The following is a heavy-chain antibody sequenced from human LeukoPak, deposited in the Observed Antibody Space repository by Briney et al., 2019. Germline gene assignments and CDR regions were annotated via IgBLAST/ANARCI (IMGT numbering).Heavy chain of an antibody. CDR3: AKGKSIASLWYMDV. CDR1: GFSLGDYA. J-gene: IGHJ6*03. Sequence: PGGSLRLSCEASGFSLGDYAMHWVRQIPGKGLDWVSGITWDSGTIDYAGSVRGRFTISRDNAKNSLYLQMNTLRPEDTAIYYCAKGKSIASLWYMDVWGKGTTVIVSS. V-gene: IGHV3-9*01. CDR2: ITWDSGTI. D-gene: IGHD2-2*01.